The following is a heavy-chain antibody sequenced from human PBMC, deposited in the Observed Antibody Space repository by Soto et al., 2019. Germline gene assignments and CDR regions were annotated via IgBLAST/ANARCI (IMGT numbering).Heavy chain of an antibody. D-gene: IGHD6-13*01. CDR2: ISYDGSNK. Sequence: GGSLRLSCAASGFTFSSYAMHWVRQAPGKGLEWVAVISYDGSNKYYADSVKGRFTISRDNSKNTLYLQMNSLRAEDTAVYYCARVLGIAAECEDYYYGMDVWGQGTTVTVSS. V-gene: IGHV3-30-3*01. J-gene: IGHJ6*02. CDR3: ARVLGIAAECEDYYYGMDV. CDR1: GFTFSSYA.